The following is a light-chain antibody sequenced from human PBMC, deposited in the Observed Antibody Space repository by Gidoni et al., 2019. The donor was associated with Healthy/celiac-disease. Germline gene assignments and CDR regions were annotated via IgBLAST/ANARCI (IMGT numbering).Light chain of an antibody. Sequence: IQLTQSQSSLSASVGDRVTITCRASQGIRSFLAWYQQKPGKAPKLLIYAASTLQSGVPSRFSGSESGTDFTLTISSLQPEDFATYYCQQLHSFPITFXXXTQLEIK. CDR2: AAS. J-gene: IGKJ5*01. V-gene: IGKV1-9*01. CDR3: QQLHSFPIT. CDR1: QGIRSF.